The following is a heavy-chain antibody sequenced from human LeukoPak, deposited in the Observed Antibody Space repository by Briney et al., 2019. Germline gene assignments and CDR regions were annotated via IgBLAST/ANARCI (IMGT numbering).Heavy chain of an antibody. V-gene: IGHV3-48*01. Sequence: GGSLRLSCAASGFAVNTYDMHWVRQAPGEGPQWIAYFGISGTVYYADSVRGRFTISRDSAKNSLYLQMNGLRVDDTAIYYCAGYGVYPYWGQGTPVTVSS. J-gene: IGHJ4*02. CDR1: GFAVNTYD. CDR3: AGYGVYPY. CDR2: FGISGTV. D-gene: IGHD5/OR15-5a*01.